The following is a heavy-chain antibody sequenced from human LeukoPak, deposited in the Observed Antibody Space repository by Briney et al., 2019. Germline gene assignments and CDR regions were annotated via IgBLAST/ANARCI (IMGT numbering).Heavy chain of an antibody. V-gene: IGHV3-30-3*01. D-gene: IGHD3-3*01. Sequence: PGGSLRLSCAASGFTFSSYAMHWVRQAPGKGLEWVAVISYDGSNKYYADSVKGRFTISRDNSKNTLYLQMNSLRAEDTAVYYCAKAEAYYDFWSGYYFDYWGQGTLVTVSS. CDR2: ISYDGSNK. CDR3: AKAEAYYDFWSGYYFDY. CDR1: GFTFSSYA. J-gene: IGHJ4*02.